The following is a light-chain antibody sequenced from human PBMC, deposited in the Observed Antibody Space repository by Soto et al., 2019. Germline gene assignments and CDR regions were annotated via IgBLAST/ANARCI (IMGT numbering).Light chain of an antibody. V-gene: IGKV2-28*01. CDR3: MQALQVPIT. CDR1: QSLLHSHGYNY. CDR2: FGS. J-gene: IGKJ5*01. Sequence: VMTQSPLSLPVTPGEPASISCKSSQSLLHSHGYNYMDWYLQKPGQSPQLLIYFGSYRASGVPDRFSGSGSGTNFTLRISRVETDDFGIYYCMQALQVPITFGQGTRLEIK.